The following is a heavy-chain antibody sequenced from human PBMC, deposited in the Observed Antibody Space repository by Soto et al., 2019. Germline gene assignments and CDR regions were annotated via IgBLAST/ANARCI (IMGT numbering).Heavy chain of an antibody. CDR3: ARSKDGYGPSYHYYSYMDV. J-gene: IGHJ6*03. CDR2: IYYSGST. V-gene: IGHV4-31*03. D-gene: IGHD5-18*01. Sequence: SETLSLTCTVSGGSLSSGGYYWSWIRQHPGKGLEWIGYIYYSGSTYYNPSLKSRVTISVDTSKNQFSLKLSSVTAADTAVYYCARSKDGYGPSYHYYSYMDVWGKGTTVTVSS. CDR1: GGSLSSGGYY.